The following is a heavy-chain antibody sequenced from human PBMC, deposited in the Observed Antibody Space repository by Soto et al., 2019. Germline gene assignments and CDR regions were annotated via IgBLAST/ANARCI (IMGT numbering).Heavy chain of an antibody. V-gene: IGHV4-4*02. J-gene: IGHJ3*02. D-gene: IGHD1-26*01. Sequence: KPSETRSVMCAVSGGSVSSSNWLRFFRQPPGKGLEWIGEIYHSGSNNYNPSLKSRVTISVDKSKNQFSLNLSSVTAADTDVYYCARTTLGATTSAFDIWGQGTMVTVSS. CDR1: GGSVSSSNW. CDR3: ARTTLGATTSAFDI. CDR2: IYHSGSN.